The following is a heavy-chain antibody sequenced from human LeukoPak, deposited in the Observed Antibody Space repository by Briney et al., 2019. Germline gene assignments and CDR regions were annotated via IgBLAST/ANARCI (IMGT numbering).Heavy chain of an antibody. D-gene: IGHD6-13*01. V-gene: IGHV4-4*07. CDR3: ARGSSWYFDY. Sequence: PSETLSLTCTVSGGSISSYYWSWIRQPAGKGLEWIGRIYSSGSTNYNPSLKSRVAMSVDTSKNQLSLKLSSVTAADTAVYYCARGSSWYFDYWGQGTLVTVSS. J-gene: IGHJ4*02. CDR2: IYSSGST. CDR1: GGSISSYY.